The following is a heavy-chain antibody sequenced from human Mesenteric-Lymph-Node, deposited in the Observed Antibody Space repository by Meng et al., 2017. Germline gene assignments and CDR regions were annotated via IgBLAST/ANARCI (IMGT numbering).Heavy chain of an antibody. CDR1: GFTFGDYA. Sequence: GESLKISCTASGFTFGDYAMSWFRQAPGKGLEWVGFIRSKAYGGTTEYAASVKGRFTISRDDSKSIAYLQMNSLKTEDTAVYYCTRAEQQLDFAFDIWGQGTMVTVSS. CDR3: TRAEQQLDFAFDI. V-gene: IGHV3-49*03. J-gene: IGHJ3*02. D-gene: IGHD6-13*01. CDR2: IRSKAYGGTT.